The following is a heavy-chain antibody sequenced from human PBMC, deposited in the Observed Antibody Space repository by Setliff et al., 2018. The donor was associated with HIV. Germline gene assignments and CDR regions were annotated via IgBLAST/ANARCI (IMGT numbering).Heavy chain of an antibody. J-gene: IGHJ4*02. CDR3: ARIDGEAADTNY. D-gene: IGHD6-13*01. CDR2: IYHTGST. CDR1: GNSISSGYY. Sequence: AETLSLTCVVSGNSISSGYYWGWVRQPPGKGLEWIGSIYHTGSTYYNPSLKGRVTISVDTSKNQFSLKLTSLTAADTAVYYCARIDGEAADTNYWGQGTLVTVSS. V-gene: IGHV4-38-2*01.